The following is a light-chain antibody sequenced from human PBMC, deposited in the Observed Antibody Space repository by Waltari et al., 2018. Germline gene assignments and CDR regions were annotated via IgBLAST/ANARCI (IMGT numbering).Light chain of an antibody. V-gene: IGLV2-11*01. CDR3: CSYAGSYILV. CDR2: DVT. J-gene: IGLJ2*01. CDR1: SSDVGYYNY. Sequence: QSALTQPRSVSRSPGQSVTISCTGPSSDVGYYNYVPWYQQRPGNAPRLILYDVTKRPSGVPDRFSGSKSGNTASLTISGLQAEDEADFYCCSYAGSYILVFGGGTKLTVL.